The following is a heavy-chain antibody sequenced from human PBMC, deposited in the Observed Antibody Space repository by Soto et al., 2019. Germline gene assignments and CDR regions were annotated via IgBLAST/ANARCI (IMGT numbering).Heavy chain of an antibody. J-gene: IGHJ5*02. CDR3: AIGSGYSAFDP. V-gene: IGHV4-34*01. CDR2: INHSGST. CDR1: GGSFSGYY. D-gene: IGHD6-13*01. Sequence: QVQLQQWGAGLLKPSETLSLTCAVYGGSFSGYYWSWIRQPPGKGLEWIGEINHSGSTNYNPSLKSRVTISVDTSKNQFSLKLSSVTAADTAVYYCAIGSGYSAFDPWGQGTLVTVSS.